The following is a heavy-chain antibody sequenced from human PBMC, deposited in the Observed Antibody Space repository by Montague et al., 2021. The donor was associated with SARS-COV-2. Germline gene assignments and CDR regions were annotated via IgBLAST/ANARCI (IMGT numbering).Heavy chain of an antibody. Sequence: SETLSLTCAVYGGSFSGYYWSWIRQPPGKGLEWIGEINHSGSTXXXPSXXXRVTISVDTSKNQFSLKLSSVTAADTAVYYCARGRSELLWFGARVNDAFDIWGQGTMVTVSS. D-gene: IGHD3-10*01. CDR1: GGSFSGYY. V-gene: IGHV4-34*01. J-gene: IGHJ3*02. CDR2: INHSGST. CDR3: ARGRSELLWFGARVNDAFDI.